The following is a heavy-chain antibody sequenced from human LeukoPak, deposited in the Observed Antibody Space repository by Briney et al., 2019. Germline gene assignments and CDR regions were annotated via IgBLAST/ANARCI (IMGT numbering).Heavy chain of an antibody. J-gene: IGHJ4*02. D-gene: IGHD4-17*01. CDR1: GGSISSYY. CDR3: ARAYGDYTFDY. CDR2: IYYSEST. V-gene: IGHV4-59*01. Sequence: SETLSLTCTVSGGSISSYYWSWIRQPPGKGLEWIGYIYYSESTNYNPSLKSRVTISVDTSKNQFSLKLSSVTAADTAVYYCARAYGDYTFDYWGQGTLVTVPS.